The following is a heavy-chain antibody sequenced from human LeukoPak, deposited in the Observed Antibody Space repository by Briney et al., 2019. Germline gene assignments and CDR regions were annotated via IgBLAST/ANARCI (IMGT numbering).Heavy chain of an antibody. J-gene: IGHJ3*02. CDR3: ARDYHYYYDSSGSGAFDI. V-gene: IGHV1-2*04. D-gene: IGHD3-22*01. CDR2: INPNSGGT. Sequence: ASVKVSCKASGYTFTGYYMHWVRQAPGQGLEWMGWINPNSGGTNYAQKFQGWVTMTRDTSISTAYMELSRLRSDDTAVYYCARDYHYYYDSSGSGAFDIWGQGTMVTVSS. CDR1: GYTFTGYY.